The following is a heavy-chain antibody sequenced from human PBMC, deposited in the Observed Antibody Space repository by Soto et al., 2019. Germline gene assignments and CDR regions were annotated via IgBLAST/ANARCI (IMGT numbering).Heavy chain of an antibody. CDR2: IIPIFATS. V-gene: IGHV1-69*13. CDR3: ARNSYGDYGGGRFRYYFDY. J-gene: IGHJ4*02. CDR1: GGTFSSYA. Sequence: SVKVSCKASGGTFSSYAISWVRQAPGQGLEWMGGIIPIFATSNYAQKFQDRVTITADESTSTVYMELSSLRSEDTAVYYCARNSYGDYGGGRFRYYFDYWGQGTLVTVSS. D-gene: IGHD4-17*01.